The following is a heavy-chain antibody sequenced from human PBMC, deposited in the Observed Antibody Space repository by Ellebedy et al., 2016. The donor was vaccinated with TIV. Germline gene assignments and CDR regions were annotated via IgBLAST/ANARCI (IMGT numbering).Heavy chain of an antibody. J-gene: IGHJ4*02. V-gene: IGHV3-23*01. Sequence: PGGSLRLSCAASGFTFSSYAMSWVRQAPGKGLEWVSGIVGGGAERYADSVKGRFTISRDNSKNTVDLQMKSLRDEDTAVYFCAKDRTAGHGYWVFDSWGQGTLVTVSS. CDR2: IVGGGA. CDR3: AKDRTAGHGYWVFDS. D-gene: IGHD5-18*01. CDR1: GFTFSSYA.